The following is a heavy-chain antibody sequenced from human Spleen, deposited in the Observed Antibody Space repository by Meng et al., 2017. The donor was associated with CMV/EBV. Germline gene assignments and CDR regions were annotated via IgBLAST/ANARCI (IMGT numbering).Heavy chain of an antibody. V-gene: IGHV1-18*01. CDR1: TITTDG. CDR3: VREFCGGDCSFANFYFDN. Sequence: TITTDGLSWVRQAPGQGLEWMGWISSHSGDTNYAPKVQGRVTMTTDTSTNTAYMELRSLRSDDTAMYYCVREFCGGDCSFANFYFDNWGQGTLVTVSS. CDR2: ISSHSGDT. J-gene: IGHJ4*02. D-gene: IGHD2-21*01.